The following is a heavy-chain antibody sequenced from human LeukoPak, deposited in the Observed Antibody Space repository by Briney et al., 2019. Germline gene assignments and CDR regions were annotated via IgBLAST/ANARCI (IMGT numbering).Heavy chain of an antibody. CDR1: GFTFRSYW. CDR2: ISGSGGST. CDR3: AKSASSGQPYYFDY. J-gene: IGHJ4*02. V-gene: IGHV3-23*01. Sequence: GGSLRLSCAVSGFTFRSYWMGWVRQTPGKGLEWVSAISGSGGSTYYADSVKGRFTISRDNSKNTLYLQMNSLRAEDTAVYYCAKSASSGQPYYFDYWGQGTLVTVSS. D-gene: IGHD6-19*01.